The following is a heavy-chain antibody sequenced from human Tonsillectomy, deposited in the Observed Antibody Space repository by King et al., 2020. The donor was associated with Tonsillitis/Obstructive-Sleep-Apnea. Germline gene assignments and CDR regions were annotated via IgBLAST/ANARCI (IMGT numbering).Heavy chain of an antibody. CDR3: ARGIDNWNDAAMDV. CDR2: AYSGGST. J-gene: IGHJ6*03. CDR1: GFTVSSKY. D-gene: IGHD1-1*01. Sequence: VQLVESGGGLVQPGGSLRLSCAASGFTVSSKYMSWVRQAPGKGLEWVSVAYSGGSTYYADSVKGRFTISRDNSKNTLHLQMNSLRGEDTAVYYCARGIDNWNDAAMDVWGKGTTVTVSS. V-gene: IGHV3-66*01.